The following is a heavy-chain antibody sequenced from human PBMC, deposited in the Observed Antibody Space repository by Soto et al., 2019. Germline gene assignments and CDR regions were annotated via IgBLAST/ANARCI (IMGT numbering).Heavy chain of an antibody. CDR2: ISYDGSNK. Sequence: QVQLVESGGGVVQPGRSLRLSCAASGFTFSSYGMHWVRQAPGKGLEWVAVISYDGSNKYYADSVKGRFTISRDNSKDTLYLQMNSLRAEVTAVYYCAKEGGYCTSTSCDPTSNWFDPWGQGTLVTVSS. V-gene: IGHV3-30*18. D-gene: IGHD2-2*01. CDR3: AKEGGYCTSTSCDPTSNWFDP. J-gene: IGHJ5*02. CDR1: GFTFSSYG.